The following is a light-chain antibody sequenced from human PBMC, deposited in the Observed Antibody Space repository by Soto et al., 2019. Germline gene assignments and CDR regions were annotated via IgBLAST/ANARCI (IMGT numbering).Light chain of an antibody. Sequence: DLQTTQSPSTLSASVGDTVTVTSRASLTISNWVAWYQQKPGNAPKLLIYDVSILESGVPSRFSGSGSGTEFTLTITNLQPEDFATYYCQQYNNFGQGTKLEIK. J-gene: IGKJ2*01. V-gene: IGKV1-5*01. CDR2: DVS. CDR1: LTISNW. CDR3: QQYNN.